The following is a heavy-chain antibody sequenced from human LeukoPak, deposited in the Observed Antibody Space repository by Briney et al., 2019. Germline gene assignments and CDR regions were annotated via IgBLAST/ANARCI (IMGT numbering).Heavy chain of an antibody. CDR2: IHPGESDT. V-gene: IGHV5-51*01. D-gene: IGHD5-12*01. Sequence: GESLKIPCKGSGYYFTNYWIGGVRQMPGQGLEWMGIIHPGESDTRNSPSFQGQVTISDDRSVTTAYLQWNSQKASDTAIYFCAGLPHRYFRFWGQGNLVTVSS. J-gene: IGHJ4*02. CDR1: GYYFTNYW. CDR3: AGLPHRYFRF.